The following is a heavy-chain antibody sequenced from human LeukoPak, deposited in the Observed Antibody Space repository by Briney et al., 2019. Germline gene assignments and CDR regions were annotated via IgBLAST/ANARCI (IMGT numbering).Heavy chain of an antibody. CDR1: GGTFSSYA. Sequence: SVKVSCKASGGTFSSYAISWVRQAPGQGLEWMGGIIPIFGTANYAQKFQGRVTITADESTSTAYMELSSLRSEDTAVYYCALRGYSGYDYYYWGQGTLVTVSS. V-gene: IGHV1-69*13. D-gene: IGHD5-12*01. J-gene: IGHJ4*02. CDR3: ALRGYSGYDYYY. CDR2: IIPIFGTA.